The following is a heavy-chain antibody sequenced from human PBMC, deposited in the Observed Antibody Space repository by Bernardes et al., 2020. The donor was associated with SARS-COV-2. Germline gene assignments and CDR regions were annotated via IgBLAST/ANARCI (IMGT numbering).Heavy chain of an antibody. J-gene: IGHJ5*02. CDR3: ARDLDSSGRAGFDP. D-gene: IGHD3-22*01. Sequence: SETLSLTCTVSGGSISSGDYYWSWLRQPPGKGLEWIGYIYYSGSTYYNPSLKSRVTISVDTSKNQFSLKLSSVTAADTAVYYCARDLDSSGRAGFDPWGQGTLVTVSS. CDR1: GGSISSGDYY. CDR2: IYYSGST. V-gene: IGHV4-30-4*01.